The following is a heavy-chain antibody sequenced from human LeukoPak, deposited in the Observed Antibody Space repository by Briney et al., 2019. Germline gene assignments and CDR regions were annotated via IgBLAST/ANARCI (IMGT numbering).Heavy chain of an antibody. CDR1: GFPFSKYG. D-gene: IGHD2-8*01. Sequence: GGSLRLSCAASGFPFSKYGMHWVRQAPGKGLEWVAYMQFDGNNEKYGDSAKGRFTISRDNPKNTLYLQMDSLKEEDTAGYYCAKKMPSNGDRLDYWGQGTLLTVSS. CDR3: AKKMPSNGDRLDY. CDR2: MQFDGNNE. V-gene: IGHV3-30*02. J-gene: IGHJ4*02.